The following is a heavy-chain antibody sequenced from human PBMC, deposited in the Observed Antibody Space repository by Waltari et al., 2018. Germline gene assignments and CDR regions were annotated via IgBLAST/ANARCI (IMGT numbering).Heavy chain of an antibody. CDR3: ARYLYSSGWYGVGDYFDY. Sequence: EVQLVESGGGLIQPGGSLRLSCAASGFTVRSDYMRWVRQAPGKGLELVSVIYSGGSTYYADSVKGRFTISRDNSKNTLYLQMNSLRAEDTAVYYCARYLYSSGWYGVGDYFDYWGQGTLVTVSS. D-gene: IGHD6-19*01. CDR2: IYSGGST. CDR1: GFTVRSDY. J-gene: IGHJ4*02. V-gene: IGHV3-53*01.